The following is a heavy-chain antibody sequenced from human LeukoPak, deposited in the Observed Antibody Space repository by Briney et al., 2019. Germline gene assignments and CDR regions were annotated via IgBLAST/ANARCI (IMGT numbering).Heavy chain of an antibody. V-gene: IGHV4-39*07. D-gene: IGHD2-2*02. CDR1: GGSISSSSYY. J-gene: IGHJ6*03. CDR3: ARGVVPAAIGGGYYYYYYMDV. Sequence: SETLSLTCTVSGGSISSSSYYWGWIRQPPGKGLEWIGSIYYSGSTYYNPSLKSRVTISVDTSKNQFSLKLSSVTAADTAVYYCARGVVPAAIGGGYYYYYYMDVWGKGTTVTVSS. CDR2: IYYSGST.